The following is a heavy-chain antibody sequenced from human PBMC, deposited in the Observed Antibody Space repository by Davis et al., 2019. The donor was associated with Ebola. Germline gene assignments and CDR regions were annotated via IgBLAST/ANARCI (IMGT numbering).Heavy chain of an antibody. D-gene: IGHD6-13*01. CDR1: GGSFSGYY. CDR3: ARESESSSWYVSRKYNWFDP. CDR2: INHSGST. J-gene: IGHJ5*02. V-gene: IGHV4-34*01. Sequence: PSETLSLTCAVYGGSFSGYYWSRTRHPPGKGLEWIGEINHSGSTNYNPSLKSRVTMSVDTSKNQFSLKLSSVTAADTAGYYCARESESSSWYVSRKYNWFDPWGQGTLVTVSS.